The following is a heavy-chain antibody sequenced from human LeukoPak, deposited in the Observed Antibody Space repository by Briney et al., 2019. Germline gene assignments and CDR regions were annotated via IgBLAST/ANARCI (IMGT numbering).Heavy chain of an antibody. J-gene: IGHJ3*02. CDR1: GGSINNYY. CDR2: IYTRGRT. CDR3: ARGRYCSADICSGGDAFDI. Sequence: SETLSLTCTVSGGSINNYYWSWVRQPAGKGLEWIGRIYTRGRTNHNPSLKRPVTMSLHTSKNQFSLKLSSVTAADTAVYYCARGRYCSADICSGGDAFDIWGQGTMVSVSS. V-gene: IGHV4-4*07. D-gene: IGHD2-15*01.